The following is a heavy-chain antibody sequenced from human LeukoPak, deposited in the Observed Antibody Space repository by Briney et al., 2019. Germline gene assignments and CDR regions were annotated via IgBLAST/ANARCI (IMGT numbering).Heavy chain of an antibody. D-gene: IGHD3-22*01. V-gene: IGHV3-48*01. CDR1: GFTFSSYS. J-gene: IGHJ4*02. Sequence: GGSLRLSCAASGFTFSSYSMNWVRQAPGKGLEWVSYISSSSSTIYYADSVKGRFTISRDNAKNSLYLQMNSLRAEDTAVYYCARWTTYYYDSSGFPDFDYWGQGTLVTVSS. CDR2: ISSSSSTI. CDR3: ARWTTYYYDSSGFPDFDY.